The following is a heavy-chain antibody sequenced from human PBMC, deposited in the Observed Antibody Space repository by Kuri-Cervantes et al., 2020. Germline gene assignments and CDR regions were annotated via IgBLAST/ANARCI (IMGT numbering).Heavy chain of an antibody. V-gene: IGHV1-2*02. D-gene: IGHD6-13*01. CDR3: ARGAAAVSGYYYGMDV. CDR1: GYTFTGYY. Sequence: ASVKVSCKASGYTFTGYYMHWVRQAPGQGLEWMGWINPNSGGTNYAQKLQGRVTMTTDTSTSTAYMELRSLRSDDTAVYYCARGAAAVSGYYYGMDVWGQGTTVTVSS. CDR2: INPNSGGT. J-gene: IGHJ6*02.